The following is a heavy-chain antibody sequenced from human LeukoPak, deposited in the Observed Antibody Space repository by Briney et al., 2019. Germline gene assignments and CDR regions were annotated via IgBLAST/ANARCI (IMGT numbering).Heavy chain of an antibody. Sequence: SVKVSCKASGGTFSSYAISWVRQAPGQGLEWMGRIVPILGIANYAQKFQGRVTITADKSTSTAYMELSSLRSEDTAVYYCARGLMATMVDYWGQGTLVTVSS. V-gene: IGHV1-69*04. D-gene: IGHD5-24*01. CDR3: ARGLMATMVDY. CDR1: GGTFSSYA. CDR2: IVPILGIA. J-gene: IGHJ4*02.